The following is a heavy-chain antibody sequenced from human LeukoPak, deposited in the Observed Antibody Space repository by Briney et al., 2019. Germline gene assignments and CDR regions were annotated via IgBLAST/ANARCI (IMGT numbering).Heavy chain of an antibody. D-gene: IGHD6-13*01. Sequence: GGSLRLSCAASGFTFSSNAMSWVRQAPGRGLEWVSVISNSGYSTYYADSVKGRFTISRDNSKNSLYLQMNSLEAEDTAVYYCARRGTSSSWAHFDYWGQGSLVTVSS. CDR1: GFTFSSNA. CDR2: ISNSGYST. V-gene: IGHV3-23*01. J-gene: IGHJ4*02. CDR3: ARRGTSSSWAHFDY.